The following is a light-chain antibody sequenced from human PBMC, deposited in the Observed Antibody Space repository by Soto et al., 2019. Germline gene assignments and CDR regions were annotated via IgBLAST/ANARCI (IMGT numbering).Light chain of an antibody. J-gene: IGKJ4*01. CDR3: QQRSNWPRLT. Sequence: EIVLTQSPATLSLSPGERATLSCRASQSVSSSLAWYQQKPGQAPRLLIYDASTRATGIPARFIGSGSGTNFTLPISSLEPEDFAVYYCQQRSNWPRLTFGGGTKVEIK. V-gene: IGKV3-11*01. CDR2: DAS. CDR1: QSVSSS.